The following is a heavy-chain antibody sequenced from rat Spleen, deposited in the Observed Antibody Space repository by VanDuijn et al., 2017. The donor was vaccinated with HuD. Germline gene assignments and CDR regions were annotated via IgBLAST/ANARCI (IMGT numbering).Heavy chain of an antibody. Sequence: EVQLVESGGGLVQPGRSLKLSCAASGITFSDYAMAWVRQAPKKGLEWVATIIYDGSSTFYRDSVRGRFTISRDNAKSTLYLQMDSLRSEDTATYYCATYNSGYDWFAYWGQGTLVTVSS. CDR3: ATYNSGYDWFAY. CDR2: IIYDGSST. D-gene: IGHD4-3*01. J-gene: IGHJ3*01. V-gene: IGHV5S10*01. CDR1: GITFSDYA.